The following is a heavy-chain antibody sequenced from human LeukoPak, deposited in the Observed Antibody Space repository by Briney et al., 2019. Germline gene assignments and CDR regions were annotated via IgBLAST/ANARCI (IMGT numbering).Heavy chain of an antibody. J-gene: IGHJ4*02. D-gene: IGHD2-2*01. Sequence: PGGSLRLSCAASGLTFDDYGMSWVRQAPGKGLEWVSGINWNGGSTGYADSVKGRFTISRDNAKNSLYLQMNSLRAEDTALYYCAREGPDIVVVPAAPLAYWGQGTLVTVSS. CDR3: AREGPDIVVVPAAPLAY. CDR1: GLTFDDYG. V-gene: IGHV3-20*04. CDR2: INWNGGST.